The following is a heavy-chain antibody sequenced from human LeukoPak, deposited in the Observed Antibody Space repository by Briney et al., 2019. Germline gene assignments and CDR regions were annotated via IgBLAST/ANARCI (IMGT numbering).Heavy chain of an antibody. Sequence: PSQTLSLTCTVSGGSISSGDYYWSWIRQPPGKGLEWIGYIYYSGSTNYNPSLKSRVTISVDTSKNQFSLKLSSVTAADTAVYYCTRDGPVTIFGVVMNDAFDIWGQGTMVTVSS. CDR3: TRDGPVTIFGVVMNDAFDI. V-gene: IGHV4-61*08. CDR1: GGSISSGDYY. J-gene: IGHJ3*02. CDR2: IYYSGST. D-gene: IGHD3-3*01.